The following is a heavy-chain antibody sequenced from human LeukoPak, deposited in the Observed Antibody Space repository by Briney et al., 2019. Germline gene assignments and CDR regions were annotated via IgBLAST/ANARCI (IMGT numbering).Heavy chain of an antibody. CDR2: INPDSGDT. J-gene: IGHJ4*02. D-gene: IGHD3-16*01. Sequence: GASVKVSCKASGYTFTDRYIHWVRQAPGQGLEWMGWINPDSGDTYYTQKFQGRITMTRDTSISTVYMELTRLTSDGTAVYYCARENIIGGIVDGEDYWGQGTLVTVSS. CDR3: ARENIIGGIVDGEDY. CDR1: GYTFTDRY. V-gene: IGHV1-2*02.